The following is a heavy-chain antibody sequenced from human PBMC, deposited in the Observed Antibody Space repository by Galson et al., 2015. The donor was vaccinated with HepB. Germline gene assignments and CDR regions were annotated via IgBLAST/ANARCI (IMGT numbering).Heavy chain of an antibody. CDR2: ISSSSSYI. D-gene: IGHD6-6*01. Sequence: SLRLSCAASGFTFSSYSMNWVRQAPGKGLEWVSSISSSSSYIYYADSVKGRFTISRDNAKNTLYLQMNSLRAEDTAVYYCARSEVFVQSHWGQGTLVTVSS. CDR1: GFTFSSYS. J-gene: IGHJ1*01. V-gene: IGHV3-21*01. CDR3: ARSEVFVQSH.